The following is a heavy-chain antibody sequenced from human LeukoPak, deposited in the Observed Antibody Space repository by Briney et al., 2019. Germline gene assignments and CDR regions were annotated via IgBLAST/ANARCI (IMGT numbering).Heavy chain of an antibody. CDR2: ISGSGGST. Sequence: GGSLRLSCAASGFTFSSYVMSWVRQAPGKGLEWVSAISGSGGSTYYADSVKGRFTISRDNSKNTLYLQMNSLRAEDTAVYYCAKVGHGYSSIPLLDYWGQGTLVTVSS. CDR3: AKVGHGYSSIPLLDY. D-gene: IGHD6-13*01. V-gene: IGHV3-23*01. CDR1: GFTFSSYV. J-gene: IGHJ4*02.